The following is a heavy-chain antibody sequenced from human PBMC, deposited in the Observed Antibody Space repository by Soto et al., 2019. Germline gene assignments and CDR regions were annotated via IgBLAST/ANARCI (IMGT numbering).Heavy chain of an antibody. D-gene: IGHD6-19*01. Sequence: QLQLQESGPGLVKPSETLSLTCTVSGGSISSSSYYWGWIRQPPGKGLEWIGSIYYSGSTYYNPSLRRPATIAVDTSNNHFSLKLSSVTAADTAVYYCARHEAPSGWYFAYWGQGTLVTVSS. V-gene: IGHV4-39*01. CDR3: ARHEAPSGWYFAY. CDR2: IYYSGST. CDR1: GGSISSSSYY. J-gene: IGHJ4*02.